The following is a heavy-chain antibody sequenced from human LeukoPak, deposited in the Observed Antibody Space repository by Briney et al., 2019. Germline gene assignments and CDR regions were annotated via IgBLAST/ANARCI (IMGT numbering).Heavy chain of an antibody. CDR3: AREPLLLWFGEYT. J-gene: IGHJ4*02. D-gene: IGHD3-10*01. V-gene: IGHV4-34*01. CDR2: INHSGST. CDR1: GGSFSGYY. Sequence: SETPSFTCAVYGGSFSGYYWSWIRQPPGKGLEWIGEINHSGSTNYNPSLKSRVTISVDTSKNQFSLKLSSVTAADTAVYYCAREPLLLWFGEYTWGQGTLVTVSS.